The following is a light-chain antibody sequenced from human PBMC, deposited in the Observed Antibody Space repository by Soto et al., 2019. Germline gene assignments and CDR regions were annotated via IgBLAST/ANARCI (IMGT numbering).Light chain of an antibody. J-gene: IGKJ5*01. CDR1: QSVSRF. Sequence: ETVLTQSPATLSLSPGERATLSCMASQSVSRFLAWYQQKPGQAPRLLIYDASNRSTGIPARFSGSGSGTDFTLTISSLEPEDFAVEYCQQRGNWPPITFDQGTRLDIK. CDR3: QQRGNWPPIT. CDR2: DAS. V-gene: IGKV3-11*01.